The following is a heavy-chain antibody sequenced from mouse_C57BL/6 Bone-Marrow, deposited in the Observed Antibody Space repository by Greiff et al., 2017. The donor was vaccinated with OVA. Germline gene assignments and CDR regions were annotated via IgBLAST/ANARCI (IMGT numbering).Heavy chain of an antibody. CDR2: IRNKANGYTT. CDR3: ARSLLRDFDV. Sequence: EVKVVESGGGLVQPGGSLSLSCAASGFTFTDYYMSWVRQPPGKALEWLGFIRNKANGYTTEYSASVKGRFTISRDNSQSILYLQMNALRAEDSATYYCARSLLRDFDVWGTGTTVTVSS. V-gene: IGHV7-3*01. CDR1: GFTFTDYY. J-gene: IGHJ1*03. D-gene: IGHD6-5*01.